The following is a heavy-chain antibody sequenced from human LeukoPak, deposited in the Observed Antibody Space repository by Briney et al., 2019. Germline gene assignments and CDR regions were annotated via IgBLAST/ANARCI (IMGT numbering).Heavy chain of an antibody. CDR3: AKDIGSYYDY. CDR1: GFTFSSNG. D-gene: IGHD3-10*01. Sequence: GGSLRLSCVASGFTFSSNGMHWVRQAPGKGLEWVTFIQYDGSKKYYADSVKGRFTISRDNSKNTLYLEMNSLRAEDTAVYYCAKDIGSYYDYWGQGILVTVSS. J-gene: IGHJ4*02. CDR2: IQYDGSKK. V-gene: IGHV3-30*02.